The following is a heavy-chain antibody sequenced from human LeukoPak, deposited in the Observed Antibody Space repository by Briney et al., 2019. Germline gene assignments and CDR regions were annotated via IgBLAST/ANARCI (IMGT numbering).Heavy chain of an antibody. CDR1: GYTFTSYG. CDR2: ISAYNGNT. V-gene: IGHV1-18*01. D-gene: IGHD6-6*01. Sequence: GASVKVSCKASGYTFTSYGNSWVRQAPGQGLEWVGLISAYNGNTNNDHTLPGRGTMTTDTTTSTAYKEMRSLRSDDTAVYYWARDRGPSTAARYPRQFDPWGQGTLVTVSS. CDR3: ARDRGPSTAARYPRQFDP. J-gene: IGHJ5*02.